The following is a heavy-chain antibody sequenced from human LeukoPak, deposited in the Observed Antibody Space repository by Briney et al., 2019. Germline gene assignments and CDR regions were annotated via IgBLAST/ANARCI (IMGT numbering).Heavy chain of an antibody. V-gene: IGHV3-48*04. CDR3: ARGGLGYFDWLRYYYYYMDV. CDR2: ISSSSSTI. Sequence: GGSLRLSCAASGFTFSSYSMNWVRQAPGKGLEWVSYISSSSSTIYYADSVKGRFTISRDNAKNSLYLQMNSLRAEDTAVYYCARGGLGYFDWLRYYYYYMDVWGKGTTVTISS. CDR1: GFTFSSYS. D-gene: IGHD3-9*01. J-gene: IGHJ6*03.